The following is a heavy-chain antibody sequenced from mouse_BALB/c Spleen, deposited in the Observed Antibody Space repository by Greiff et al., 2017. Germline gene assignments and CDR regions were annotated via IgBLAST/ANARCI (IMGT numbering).Heavy chain of an antibody. J-gene: IGHJ4*01. CDR2: ISYSGST. D-gene: IGHD2-4*01. V-gene: IGHV3-2*02. CDR1: GYSITSDYA. Sequence: EVKLMESGPGLVKPSQSLSLTCTVTGYSITSDYAWNWIRQFPGNKLEWMGYISYSGSTSYNPSLKSRISITRDTSKNQFFLQLNSVTTEDTATYYCARLGLHYAMDYWGQGTSVTVSS. CDR3: ARLGLHYAMDY.